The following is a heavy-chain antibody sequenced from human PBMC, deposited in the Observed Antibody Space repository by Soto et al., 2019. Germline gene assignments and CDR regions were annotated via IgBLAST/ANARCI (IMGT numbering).Heavy chain of an antibody. D-gene: IGHD3-22*01. CDR2: IYYSGST. Sequence: PSETLSLTCTVSGGSISSGDYYWSWIRQPPGKGLEWIGYIYYSGSTYYNPSLKSRLTISVDSSKNQFSLKLTSVTAADTAVYYCARLGGFYQSLDSWGQGALVTVSS. CDR3: ARLGGFYQSLDS. J-gene: IGHJ5*01. V-gene: IGHV4-30-4*01. CDR1: GGSISSGDYY.